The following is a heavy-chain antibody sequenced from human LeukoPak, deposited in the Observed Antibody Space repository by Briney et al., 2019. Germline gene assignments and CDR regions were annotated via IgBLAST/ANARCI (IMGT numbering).Heavy chain of an antibody. D-gene: IGHD6-13*01. CDR3: ARAIRAAAGGPLDY. CDR2: ISSSSYI. CDR1: GFTFSSYS. Sequence: GGSLRLSCAASGFTFSSYSMNWVRQAPGKGLEWVSSISSSSYIYYADSVKGRFTISRDNAKNSLYLQMNSLRAEDTAVYYCARAIRAAAGGPLDYWGQGTLVTVSS. J-gene: IGHJ4*02. V-gene: IGHV3-21*01.